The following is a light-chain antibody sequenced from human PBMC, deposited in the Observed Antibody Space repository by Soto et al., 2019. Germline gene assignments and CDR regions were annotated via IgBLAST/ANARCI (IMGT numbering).Light chain of an antibody. CDR3: SSYTSSSTVV. J-gene: IGLJ2*01. CDR1: NSDIGGYNF. V-gene: IGLV2-14*01. CDR2: EVS. Sequence: HSVLTQPASMSGSPGQSITIPCTGTNSDIGGYNFVSWYQQHPGKAPKLMIYEVSKRPSGVPDRFSGSKSGNTASLTVSGLQAEDEADYYCSSYTSSSTVVFGGGTKVTVL.